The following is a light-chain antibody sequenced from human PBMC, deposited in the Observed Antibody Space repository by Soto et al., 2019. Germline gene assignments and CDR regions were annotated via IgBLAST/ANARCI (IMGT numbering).Light chain of an antibody. Sequence: DIQMTQSPSTLSASVGDRVTITCRASQSISSWLAWYQQKPGKAPKLLIYKASSLESGVPSRFSGSGSGTEFTLTISSLQPDDSATYYCQQYNSYVTFGGGTKVEIQ. V-gene: IGKV1-5*03. CDR1: QSISSW. CDR2: KAS. J-gene: IGKJ4*01. CDR3: QQYNSYVT.